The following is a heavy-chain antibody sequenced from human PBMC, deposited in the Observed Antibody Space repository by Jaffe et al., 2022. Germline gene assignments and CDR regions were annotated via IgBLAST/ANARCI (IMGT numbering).Heavy chain of an antibody. CDR3: ASRDTAIGDDAFDI. CDR1: GGTFSSYT. V-gene: IGHV1-69*02. CDR2: IIPILGIA. J-gene: IGHJ3*02. D-gene: IGHD5-18*01. Sequence: QVQLVQSGAEVKKPGSSVKVSCKASGGTFSSYTISWVRQAPGQGLEWMGRIIPILGIANYAQKFQGRVTITADKSTSTAYMELSSLRSEDTAVYYCASRDTAIGDDAFDIWGQGTMVTVSS.